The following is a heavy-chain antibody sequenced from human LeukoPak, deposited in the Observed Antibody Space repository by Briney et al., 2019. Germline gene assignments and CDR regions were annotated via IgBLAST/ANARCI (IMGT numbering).Heavy chain of an antibody. Sequence: PGGSLRLSCVASGFTFNIYAMHWVRQAPGKGLEYVSAISDEGQSTYYASPVKGRFTISRDNSKNTLYLQMDSLRVEDTAVYFCARVDSTGWDDAFDYWGQGTLVTVSS. CDR3: ARVDSTGWDDAFDY. J-gene: IGHJ4*02. V-gene: IGHV3-64*01. CDR2: ISDEGQST. D-gene: IGHD6-19*01. CDR1: GFTFNIYA.